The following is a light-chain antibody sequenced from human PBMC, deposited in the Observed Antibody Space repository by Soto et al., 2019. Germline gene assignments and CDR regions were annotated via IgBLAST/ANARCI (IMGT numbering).Light chain of an antibody. CDR1: QTISSW. CDR2: KAS. V-gene: IGKV1-5*03. J-gene: IGKJ5*01. CDR3: QQLNSYSIT. Sequence: DNQMTQSPSTLSGSVGDRVTITCRASQTISSWLAWYQQKPGKAPKLLIYKASTLKSGVPSRFSGSGSGTDFTLTISSLQPEDFATYYCQQLNSYSITFGQGTRLEIK.